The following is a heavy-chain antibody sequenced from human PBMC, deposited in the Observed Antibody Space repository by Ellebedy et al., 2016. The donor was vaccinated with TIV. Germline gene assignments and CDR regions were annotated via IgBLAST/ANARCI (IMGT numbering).Heavy chain of an antibody. J-gene: IGHJ5*02. CDR2: ISAYNGNT. Sequence: AASVKVSCKASGYTFTSYGISWVRQAPGQGLEWMGWISAYNGNTNYAQKLQGRVTMTTDTSTSTAYMELRSLRSDDTAVYYCARDQPWYGSGSYTFDPWGQGTLVTVSS. CDR1: GYTFTSYG. D-gene: IGHD3-10*01. CDR3: ARDQPWYGSGSYTFDP. V-gene: IGHV1-18*01.